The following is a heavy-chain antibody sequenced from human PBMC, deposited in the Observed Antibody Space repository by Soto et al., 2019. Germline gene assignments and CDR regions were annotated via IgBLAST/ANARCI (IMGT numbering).Heavy chain of an antibody. Sequence: QVQLVQSGAEVKKPGSSVKVSCKASGGTFSSYTISWVRQAPGQGLEWMGRIIPILGIANYAQKFQGRVRFTADKSTSTAYMELSRLRSEYTAVYYCAHERWEESRDGCRGWFDPWGQGTLVTVSS. CDR2: IIPILGIA. D-gene: IGHD1-26*01. V-gene: IGHV1-69*02. CDR1: GGTFSSYT. J-gene: IGHJ5*02. CDR3: AHERWEESRDGCRGWFDP.